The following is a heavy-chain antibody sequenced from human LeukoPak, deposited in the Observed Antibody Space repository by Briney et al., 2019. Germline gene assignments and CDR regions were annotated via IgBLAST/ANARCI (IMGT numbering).Heavy chain of an antibody. CDR2: IRYDGINK. Sequence: PGGSLRLSCAASGFTFSSYAMHWVRQAPGKGLEWVAFIRYDGINKYSADSVKGRFTISRDNSKNTLYLQMNSLRAEDTAVYYCARDRAGFDYWGQGTLVTVSS. D-gene: IGHD3-10*01. CDR1: GFTFSSYA. CDR3: ARDRAGFDY. J-gene: IGHJ4*02. V-gene: IGHV3-30*02.